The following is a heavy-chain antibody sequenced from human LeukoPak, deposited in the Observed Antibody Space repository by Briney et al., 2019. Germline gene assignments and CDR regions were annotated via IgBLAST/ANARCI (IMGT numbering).Heavy chain of an antibody. D-gene: IGHD4-23*01. V-gene: IGHV3-48*04. Sequence: GGSLRLSCAASGFTFSSYSMNWVRQAPGKGLEWVSYISSSSSTIYYADSVKGRFTISRDNAKNSLYLQMNSLRAEDTAVYYCAATTVVTGWYFDLWGRGTLVTVSS. J-gene: IGHJ2*01. CDR2: ISSSSSTI. CDR3: AATTVVTGWYFDL. CDR1: GFTFSSYS.